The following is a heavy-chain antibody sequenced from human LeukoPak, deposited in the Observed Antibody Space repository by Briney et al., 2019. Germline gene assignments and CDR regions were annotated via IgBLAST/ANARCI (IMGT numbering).Heavy chain of an antibody. CDR3: AAEGMDV. Sequence: QPGGSLRLSRAAPGFTFSSYSMNWVRQAPRRGREWVSYMNSISSTIYYADSLKGRFAVYRDNAKKSVYLQMNSLRAEDRALYYCAAEGMDVWGKGTTVTVSS. CDR1: GFTFSSYS. J-gene: IGHJ6*04. V-gene: IGHV3-48*01. CDR2: MNSISSTI.